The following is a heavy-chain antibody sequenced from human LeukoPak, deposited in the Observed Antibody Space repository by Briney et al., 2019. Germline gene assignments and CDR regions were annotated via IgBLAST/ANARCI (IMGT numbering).Heavy chain of an antibody. D-gene: IGHD3-22*01. V-gene: IGHV3-23*01. CDR3: AKIVRYYYDSSGYRGYFDY. Sequence: GGSLRLSCAASGFTFSSYAMSWVRQAPGKGLEWVSAISGSGGSTYYADSVKGRFTISRDNSKNTLYLQMNSLRAEDTAVCYCAKIVRYYYDSSGYRGYFDYWGQGTLVTVSS. J-gene: IGHJ4*02. CDR1: GFTFSSYA. CDR2: ISGSGGST.